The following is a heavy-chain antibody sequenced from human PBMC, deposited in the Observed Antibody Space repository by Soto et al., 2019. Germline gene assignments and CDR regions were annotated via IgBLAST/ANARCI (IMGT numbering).Heavy chain of an antibody. CDR1: GLTFSSFW. D-gene: IGHD3-10*01. Sequence: GGSLRLSCAASGLTFSSFWMSWVRQAPGKGLEWVANINQDGSETYYVDSVRGRFTISRDNAKNSLYLQMNSLRAEDTAVYHCARDAGWFGVDPWGQGALVTVSS. CDR2: INQDGSET. J-gene: IGHJ5*02. CDR3: ARDAGWFGVDP. V-gene: IGHV3-7*01.